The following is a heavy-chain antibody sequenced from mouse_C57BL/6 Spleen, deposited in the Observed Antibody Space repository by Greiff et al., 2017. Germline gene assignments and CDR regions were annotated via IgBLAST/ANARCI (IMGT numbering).Heavy chain of an antibody. J-gene: IGHJ4*01. V-gene: IGHV14-2*01. D-gene: IGHD2-4*01. Sequence: VQLKESGAELVKPGASVKLSCTASGFNIKDYYMHWVKQRTEQGLEWIGRIDPEDGETKYAPKFQGKDTITADTSSNTAYLQLSGLRSEDTAVYYCARGELRRGYAMDYWGQGTSVTVSS. CDR2: IDPEDGET. CDR1: GFNIKDYY. CDR3: ARGELRRGYAMDY.